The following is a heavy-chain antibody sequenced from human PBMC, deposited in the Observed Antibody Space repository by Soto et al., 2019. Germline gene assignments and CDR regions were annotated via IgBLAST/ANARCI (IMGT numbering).Heavy chain of an antibody. V-gene: IGHV3-23*01. J-gene: IGHJ4*02. CDR1: GFTFSTYA. CDR3: AKDPSGAYCSGGSCSY. Sequence: GGSLRLSCAASGFTFSTYAMSWVRQAPGKGLEWVSGISSTGGTTYYADSVKDRFNISRDNSKKTLYLQMNSLRAEDTAVYYCAKDPSGAYCSGGSCSYWGQGTLVTVSS. CDR2: ISSTGGTT. D-gene: IGHD2-15*01.